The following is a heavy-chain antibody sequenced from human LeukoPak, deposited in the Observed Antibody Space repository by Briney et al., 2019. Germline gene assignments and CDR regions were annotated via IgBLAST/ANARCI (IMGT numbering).Heavy chain of an antibody. CDR3: ARGTTFDN. D-gene: IGHD1-1*01. Sequence: TSETLSLTCTVSGGSISSYYWSWIRQPPGKGLEWIGNIYDRGSTKYNPSLKSRVTISVDTSKNQFSLRLSSVTAADTAVYYCARGTTFDNWGQGTLVTVSS. CDR2: IYDRGST. V-gene: IGHV4-59*01. CDR1: GGSISSYY. J-gene: IGHJ4*02.